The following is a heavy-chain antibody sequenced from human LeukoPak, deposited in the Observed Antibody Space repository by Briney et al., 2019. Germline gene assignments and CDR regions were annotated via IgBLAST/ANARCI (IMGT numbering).Heavy chain of an antibody. V-gene: IGHV3-15*01. CDR3: TTGSYGDLQDY. CDR1: GFTFSNAW. Sequence: PGGSLRISCAASGFTFSNAWMSWGGQAPWNGLERVVRINSKTDGGTTDYAAPVKGRFTISRDDSKNTLYLQMNSLKTEDTAVYYCTTGSYGDLQDYWGQGTLVTVSS. J-gene: IGHJ4*02. CDR2: INSKTDGGTT. D-gene: IGHD4-17*01.